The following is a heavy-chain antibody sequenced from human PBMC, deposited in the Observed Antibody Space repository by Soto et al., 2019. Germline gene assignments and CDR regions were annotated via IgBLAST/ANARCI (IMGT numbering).Heavy chain of an antibody. CDR2: ISYDGSNK. J-gene: IGHJ4*02. CDR3: ASSGYSTDWSYFDY. V-gene: IGHV3-30*03. CDR1: GFTFSSYG. D-gene: IGHD4-4*01. Sequence: QVQLVESGGGVVQPGRSLRLSCAASGFTFSSYGMHWVRQAPGKGLEWVAVISYDGSNKYYADSVKGRFTISRDNSKNTLYLQMNSLRAEDTAVYYCASSGYSTDWSYFDYWGQGTLVTVSS.